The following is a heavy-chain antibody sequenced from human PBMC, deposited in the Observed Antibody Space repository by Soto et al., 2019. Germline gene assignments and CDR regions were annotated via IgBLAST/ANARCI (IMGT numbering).Heavy chain of an antibody. CDR3: TGAAAANYYYYAMDV. D-gene: IGHD6-13*01. V-gene: IGHV3-49*03. CDR1: GFTFGDYA. J-gene: IGHJ6*02. Sequence: PGGSLRLSCTASGFTFGDYAMSWFRQAPGKGLEWVGFIRSKAYGGTTEYAASVKGRFTISRDDSKSIAYLQMNSLKTEDTAVYYCTGAAAANYYYYAMDVRGQGTTVTLSS. CDR2: IRSKAYGGTT.